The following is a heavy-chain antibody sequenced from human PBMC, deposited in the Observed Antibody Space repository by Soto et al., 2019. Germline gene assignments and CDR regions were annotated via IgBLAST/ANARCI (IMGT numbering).Heavy chain of an antibody. CDR1: GGSISSGGYY. V-gene: IGHV4-31*03. J-gene: IGHJ4*02. CDR3: ARDLNDYGDYVGCY. Sequence: PSETLSLTCTVSGGSISSGGYYWSWIRQHPGKGLEWIGYIYYSGSTYYNPSLKSRVTISVDTSKNQFSLKLSSVTAEDTAVYYCARDLNDYGDYVGCYWGQGTLVTVSS. CDR2: IYYSGST. D-gene: IGHD4-17*01.